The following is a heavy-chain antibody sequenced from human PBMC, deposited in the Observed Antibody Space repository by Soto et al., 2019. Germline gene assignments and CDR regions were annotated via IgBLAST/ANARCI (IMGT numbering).Heavy chain of an antibody. V-gene: IGHV3-33*01. CDR3: ARGQSYSSGWYNYYYYGMDV. Sequence: GGSLRLSCAASGFTFSSYGMHWVRQAPGKGLEWVAVIWYDGSNKYYADSVKGRFTISRDNSKNTLYLQMNSLRAEDTAVYYCARGQSYSSGWYNYYYYGMDVWGQGTTVTVSS. J-gene: IGHJ6*02. CDR1: GFTFSSYG. D-gene: IGHD6-19*01. CDR2: IWYDGSNK.